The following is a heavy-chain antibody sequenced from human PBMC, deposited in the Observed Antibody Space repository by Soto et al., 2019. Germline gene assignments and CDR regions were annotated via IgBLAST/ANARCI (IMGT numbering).Heavy chain of an antibody. D-gene: IGHD4-17*01. V-gene: IGHV4-59*01. CDR1: GGSISSYY. CDR2: IYYSGST. Sequence: QVQLQESGPGLVKPSETLSLTCTVSGGSISSYYWSWIRQPPGKGLEWIGYIYYSGSTNYNPSLKSRVTFSVDTSKNQFSLKLSSVTAADTAVYYCARDNGDFDYWGQGTLVTVSS. J-gene: IGHJ4*02. CDR3: ARDNGDFDY.